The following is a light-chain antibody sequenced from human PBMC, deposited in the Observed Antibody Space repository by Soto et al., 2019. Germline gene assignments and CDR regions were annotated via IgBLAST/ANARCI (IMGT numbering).Light chain of an antibody. CDR1: QSISSW. CDR3: QQYNSYPIT. CDR2: KAS. J-gene: IGKJ5*01. V-gene: IGKV1-5*03. Sequence: DIQMTQSPSTRSASLGERVAITYRASQSISSWLAWYQQKPGKAPNLLIYKASSLESGVPSRFSGSGSGTEFTLTISSLQPDDFATYYCQQYNSYPITFGQGTRLEI.